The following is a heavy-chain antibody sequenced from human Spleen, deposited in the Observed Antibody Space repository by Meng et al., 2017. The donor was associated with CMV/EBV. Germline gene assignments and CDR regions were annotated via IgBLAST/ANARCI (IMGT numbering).Heavy chain of an antibody. V-gene: IGHV4-39*01. CDR2: IYYSGST. CDR3: ATTKYYDFWSGYWADDAFDI. D-gene: IGHD3-3*01. CDR1: GGSISSSSYY. J-gene: IGHJ3*02. Sequence: SETLSLTCTVSGGSISSSSYYWGWIRQPPGKGLEWIGSIYYSGSTYYNPSLKSRVTISVDTSKNQFSLKLSSVTAADTAVYYCATTKYYDFWSGYWADDAFDIWGQGTMVT.